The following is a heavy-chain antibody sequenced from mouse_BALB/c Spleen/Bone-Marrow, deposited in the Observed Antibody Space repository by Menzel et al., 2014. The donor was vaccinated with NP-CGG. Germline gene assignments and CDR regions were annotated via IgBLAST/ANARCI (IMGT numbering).Heavy chain of an antibody. V-gene: IGHV1-14*01. Sequence: VQLQQSGPELVKPGASVKVSCKASGYTFTSYILHWVKQKPGQGLEWIGYINSYNDGTKYNEKFKGKATLTSDKFSSATYMELSSLASEDSAVYYCARGGGHCFDYWGQGTTLTVSS. CDR3: ARGGGHCFDY. J-gene: IGHJ2*01. CDR2: INSYNDGT. CDR1: GYTFTSYI.